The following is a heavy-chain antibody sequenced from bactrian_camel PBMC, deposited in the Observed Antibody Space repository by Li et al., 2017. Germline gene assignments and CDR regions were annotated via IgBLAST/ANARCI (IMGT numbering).Heavy chain of an antibody. D-gene: IGHD7*01. Sequence: HVQLVESGGGLVHVGDSLSLSRATSGARSNCLAWFRQPPWEVRQAVAMVSEDGSGTYVDSVKGRFIIAKDRENTLSLQMTNLKPEDTAVYYCAADTEGDWGLVGSNFRYWSRGTQVTVS. CDR3: AADTEGDWGLVGSNFRY. CDR2: SEDGSG. J-gene: IGHJ4*01. V-gene: IGHV3S68*01. CDR1: GARSNC.